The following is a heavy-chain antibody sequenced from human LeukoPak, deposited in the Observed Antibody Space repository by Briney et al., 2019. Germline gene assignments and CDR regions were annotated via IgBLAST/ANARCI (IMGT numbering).Heavy chain of an antibody. CDR2: IRSDESNK. D-gene: IGHD3-10*01. J-gene: IGHJ4*02. CDR3: AEDLMV. Sequence: GGSLRLSCAASGFTFSSFGMHWVRQAPGKGLEWVAFIRSDESNKNYADSVKGRFTISRDNSKNTLYLQMNSLRSEDTAVYYCAEDLMVWGQEILVTVSS. V-gene: IGHV3-30*02. CDR1: GFTFSSFG.